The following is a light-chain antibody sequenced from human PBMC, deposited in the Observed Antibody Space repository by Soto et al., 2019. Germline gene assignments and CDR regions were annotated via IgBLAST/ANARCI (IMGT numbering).Light chain of an antibody. CDR1: QDIIYY. CDR2: DAS. J-gene: IGKJ3*01. CDR3: QQDAKLPT. Sequence: IQMTQSPSSLSASVGDRVTITCQASQDIIYYLNWYQQRPGKAPQLLIYDASHFETGGPSRFSGSGSGTDFTFTTTRRQPEDIPPYYWQQDAKLPTLGPGTKVDIK. V-gene: IGKV1-33*01.